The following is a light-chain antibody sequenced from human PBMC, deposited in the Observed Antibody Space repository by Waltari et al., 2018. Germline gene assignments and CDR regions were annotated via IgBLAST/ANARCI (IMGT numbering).Light chain of an antibody. CDR2: ENA. CDR3: QVCDTATDHWV. V-gene: IGLV3-21*02. J-gene: IGLJ3*02. Sequence: SYVLTQPPSVSVAPGQTARITCGGDNIESQTVHWYQQKPGQAPLLVVFENADRPSGIAGRFTGSNSGNTATLTITRVEVGDEADFYCQVCDTATDHWVFGGGTKLTVL. CDR1: NIESQT.